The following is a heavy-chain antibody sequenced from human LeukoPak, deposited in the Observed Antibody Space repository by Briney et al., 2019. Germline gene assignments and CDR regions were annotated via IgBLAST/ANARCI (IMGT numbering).Heavy chain of an antibody. Sequence: QAGGSLRLSCAASGFSFSSYEMNWVRQAPGKGLEWVSYISNSGNTIYYADSVKGRFTISRDNARNSLYLQMNSLRAEDTAVYYCATLLSSSSYWGQGTLVTVSS. CDR2: ISNSGNTI. V-gene: IGHV3-48*03. J-gene: IGHJ4*02. CDR3: ATLLSSSSY. CDR1: GFSFSSYE. D-gene: IGHD6-6*01.